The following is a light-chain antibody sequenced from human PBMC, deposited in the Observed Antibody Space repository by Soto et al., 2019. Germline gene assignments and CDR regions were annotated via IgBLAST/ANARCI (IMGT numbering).Light chain of an antibody. J-gene: IGKJ4*01. Sequence: DIQVTQSPSTLSASIGDRVTITCRASQSITTFLAWYQQKPGKAPQILIYDASKLEPGVPSRLSGGGSGTEFTLTISSLQPDDFATYYCQQYSPYPLTFGGGTKVDIK. CDR1: QSITTF. CDR2: DAS. CDR3: QQYSPYPLT. V-gene: IGKV1-5*01.